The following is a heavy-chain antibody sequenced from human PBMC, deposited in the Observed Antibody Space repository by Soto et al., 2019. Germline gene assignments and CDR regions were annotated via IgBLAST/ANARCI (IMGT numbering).Heavy chain of an antibody. CDR1: GGSISSYY. Sequence: PSETLSLTCTVSGGSISSYYWSWFRRPPGKGLEWIGYIYNSGSTHSNPSLQSRVTISVDTSKNQFSLKLSSVTAADTGIYYCARARITMVREVIKYNMDVWGQGTTVTVSS. J-gene: IGHJ6*02. D-gene: IGHD3-10*01. CDR3: ARARITMVREVIKYNMDV. CDR2: IYNSGST. V-gene: IGHV4-59*01.